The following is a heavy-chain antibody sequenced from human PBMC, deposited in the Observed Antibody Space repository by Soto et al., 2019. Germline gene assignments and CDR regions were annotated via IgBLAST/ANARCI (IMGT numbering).Heavy chain of an antibody. D-gene: IGHD3-9*01. Sequence: QVQLQESGPGLVKPSGTLSLTCAVSGGSISSSNWWSWVRQPPGKGLEWIGAIYHSGSTNYNPSLKSRVTISVDKSKNQFSLKLSSVTAADTAVYYCARAELRYFDWKEDYYYYGMDVWGQGTTVTVSS. CDR1: GGSISSSNW. V-gene: IGHV4-4*02. CDR3: ARAELRYFDWKEDYYYYGMDV. CDR2: IYHSGST. J-gene: IGHJ6*02.